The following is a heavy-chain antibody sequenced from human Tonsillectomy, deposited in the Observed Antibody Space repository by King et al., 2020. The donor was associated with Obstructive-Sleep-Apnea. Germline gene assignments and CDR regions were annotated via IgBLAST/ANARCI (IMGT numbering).Heavy chain of an antibody. J-gene: IGHJ6*02. D-gene: IGHD2-21*02. CDR3: ARTGDCGGDCLGMDV. CDR2: SYYSGYT. CDR1: GCAIRSYY. Sequence: VQLQESGPGLVKPSETLSLTCTVSGCAIRSYYWSWILQPPGNGLEWIGYSYYSGYTNYNPSLKSRVTIAVDTSKNHFSLKLTSVTAADTAVYYCARTGDCGGDCLGMDVWGQGTTVTVSS. V-gene: IGHV4-59*01.